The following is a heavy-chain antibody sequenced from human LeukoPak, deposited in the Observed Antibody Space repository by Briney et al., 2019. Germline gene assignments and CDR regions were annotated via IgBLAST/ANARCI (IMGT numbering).Heavy chain of an antibody. CDR1: GYTFTGYY. D-gene: IGHD3-10*01. Sequence: ASVKVSCKASGYTFTGYYMHWVRQAPGQGLAWMGWINPNSGGTNYAQKFQGRVTMTRDTSMSTAYMGLSRLRSDDTAVYYCARACYYGSGSYYNVGGEFDYWGQGTLVTVSS. J-gene: IGHJ4*02. CDR2: INPNSGGT. V-gene: IGHV1-2*02. CDR3: ARACYYGSGSYYNVGGEFDY.